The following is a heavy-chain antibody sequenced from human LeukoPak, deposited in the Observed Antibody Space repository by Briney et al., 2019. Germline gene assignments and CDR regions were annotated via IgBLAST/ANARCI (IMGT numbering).Heavy chain of an antibody. CDR1: GFTFSQYA. D-gene: IGHD4-17*01. Sequence: SGGSLRLSCEVSGFTFSQYAMHWVRQSPGKGLEWVAVIWYDGSQTYYADSVKGRFTVSRDNSKDTVYLQMNSLRDEDTAVYYCVRGLNDYGDYGHGYWGQGTLIIVSS. CDR2: IWYDGSQT. J-gene: IGHJ1*01. CDR3: VRGLNDYGDYGHGY. V-gene: IGHV3-33*01.